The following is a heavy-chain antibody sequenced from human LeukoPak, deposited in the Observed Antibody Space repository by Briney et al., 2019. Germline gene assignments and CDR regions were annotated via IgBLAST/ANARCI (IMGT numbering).Heavy chain of an antibody. J-gene: IGHJ6*02. V-gene: IGHV3-21*06. CDR1: RFTFSSYS. CDR2: ISSGSNYI. CDR3: ARDKAQDSVYYGMDV. D-gene: IGHD6-6*01. Sequence: GGSLRLSCAASRFTFSSYSMVWVRQAPGKGLEWVSSISSGSNYIYYADSVKGRFTISRDNARTSLYLQMNSVRAEDTAVYYCARDKAQDSVYYGMDVWGQGTTVTVSS.